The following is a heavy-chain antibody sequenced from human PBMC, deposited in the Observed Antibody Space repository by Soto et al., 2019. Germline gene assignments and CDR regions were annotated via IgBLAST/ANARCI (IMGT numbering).Heavy chain of an antibody. J-gene: IGHJ6*02. Sequence: GESLKISCAASGFTFRSYSMNWVRQAPGKGLEWVSYISSSSSSTIYYADSVKGRFTISRDNAKNSLYLQMNSLRDEDTAVYYCARVIMDVWGQGTTVTVSS. CDR2: ISSSSSSTI. CDR3: ARVIMDV. V-gene: IGHV3-48*02. CDR1: GFTFRSYS.